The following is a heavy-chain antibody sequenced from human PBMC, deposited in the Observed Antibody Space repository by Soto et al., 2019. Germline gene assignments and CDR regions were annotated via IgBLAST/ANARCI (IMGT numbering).Heavy chain of an antibody. D-gene: IGHD3-22*01. CDR2: ITSSSSYI. Sequence: GGSLRLFCAASAFTFSSYSMNWVRQAPGKGLEWVSSITSSSSYIYYADSVKGRFTISRDNAKNSLYLQMNSLRAEDTAVYYCARYDSSGYYWPYYYYGMDVWGRGTTVTVS. J-gene: IGHJ6*02. V-gene: IGHV3-21*01. CDR3: ARYDSSGYYWPYYYYGMDV. CDR1: AFTFSSYS.